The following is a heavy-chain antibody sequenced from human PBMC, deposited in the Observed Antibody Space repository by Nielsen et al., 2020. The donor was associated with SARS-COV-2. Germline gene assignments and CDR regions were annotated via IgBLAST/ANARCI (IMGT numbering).Heavy chain of an antibody. CDR3: ARWRTYGNGWDF. D-gene: IGHD6-19*01. J-gene: IGHJ4*02. V-gene: IGHV1-18*04. CDR2: ISGFNGNT. CDR1: GYTFTSHY. Sequence: ASVKVSCKTSGYTFTSHYVHWVRQAPGQGLEWIGWISGFNGNTNYLQKFKGRVTMTTHSSTGTVYMELRSLRADDTAIYYCARWRTYGNGWDFWGQGTLVTVSS.